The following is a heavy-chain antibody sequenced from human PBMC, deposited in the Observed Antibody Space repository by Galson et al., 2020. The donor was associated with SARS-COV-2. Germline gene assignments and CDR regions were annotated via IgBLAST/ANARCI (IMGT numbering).Heavy chain of an antibody. CDR1: GGSINNYH. CDR2: IYYSGST. J-gene: IGHJ2*01. D-gene: IGHD5-18*01. Sequence: SETLSLTCTVSGGSINNYHWSWIRQPPGKGLEWIGYIYYSGSTNYNPSLRSRVTISVDTSKNQFSLKLSSITAADAAVYYCARAQRGYIYGLWG. CDR3: ARAQRGYIYGL. V-gene: IGHV4-59*01.